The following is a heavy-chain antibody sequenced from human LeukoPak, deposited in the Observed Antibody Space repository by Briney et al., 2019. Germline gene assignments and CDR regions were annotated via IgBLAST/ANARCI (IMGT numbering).Heavy chain of an antibody. J-gene: IGHJ4*02. V-gene: IGHV3-7*01. Sequence: GGSLRLSCVASGFTFESYWMSWYRLVPGRGLEWVANIRQLGSEIYYADSVRGRFTISRDDANNSLFLHMSSVRADDAGVYYCARVLSVALAASHWGRGTLVAVSS. CDR1: GFTFESYW. CDR3: ARVLSVALAASH. CDR2: IRQLGSEI. D-gene: IGHD2-15*01.